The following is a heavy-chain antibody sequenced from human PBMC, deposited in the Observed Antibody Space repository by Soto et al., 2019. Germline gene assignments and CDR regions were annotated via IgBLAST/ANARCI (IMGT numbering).Heavy chain of an antibody. Sequence: GGSLRLSCAASGFSFSDYSMNWVRQAPGKGLEWVSYISGSSDTIYYADSVKGRFTISRDNAKNSLYLQMDSLRDEDTAVYYCARDHGGSTWFVGIYYYFGVDVWGQGTTVTVSS. D-gene: IGHD6-13*01. CDR1: GFSFSDYS. J-gene: IGHJ6*02. CDR2: ISGSSDTI. CDR3: ARDHGGSTWFVGIYYYFGVDV. V-gene: IGHV3-48*02.